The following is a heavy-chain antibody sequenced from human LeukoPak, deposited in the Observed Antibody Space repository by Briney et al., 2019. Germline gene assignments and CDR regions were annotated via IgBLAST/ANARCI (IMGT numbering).Heavy chain of an antibody. CDR3: STDNLDYDYVWGTYREVNYFGY. D-gene: IGHD3-16*02. CDR1: GFIFSTAW. V-gene: IGHV3-15*01. CDR2: IKSKTDGGTT. J-gene: IGHJ4*02. Sequence: GGSLRLSCAGSGFIFSTAWMSWVRQAPGEGGGWVGRIKSKTDGGTTDYAAPVKGRFTISRDDSKNTVYLQMNNLKNENTGVYYCSTDNLDYDYVWGTYREVNYFGYWGQGTLVTVSS.